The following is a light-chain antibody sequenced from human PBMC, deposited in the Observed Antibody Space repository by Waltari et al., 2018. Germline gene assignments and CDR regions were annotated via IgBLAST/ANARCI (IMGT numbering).Light chain of an antibody. CDR3: AAWDDSLSGWV. V-gene: IGLV1-47*01. Sequence: QSVLTQPPSASGTPGQTVTISCSGSNSNIATNYVCWYQQVPETAPNLLLYRNNQRPSGVPDRFSGSKSGTSASLAIGGLRSEDEADYYCAAWDDSLSGWVFGGGTKLTVL. CDR2: RNN. CDR1: NSNIATNY. J-gene: IGLJ3*02.